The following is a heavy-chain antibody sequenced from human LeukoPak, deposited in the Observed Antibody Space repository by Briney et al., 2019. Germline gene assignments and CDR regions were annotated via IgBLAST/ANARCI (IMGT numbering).Heavy chain of an antibody. CDR3: AGGDYDFWTSFDP. CDR1: GGSIGSGVYY. D-gene: IGHD3-3*01. J-gene: IGHJ5*02. CDR2: IYHSGST. Sequence: PSQTLSLTCTVSGGSIGSGVYYWSWIRQPPGKGLEWIGYIYHSGSTYYNPSLKSRVTISLDRSKNQFSLKLSSVTAADTAVYYCAGGDYDFWTSFDPWGQGTLVTVSS. V-gene: IGHV4-30-2*01.